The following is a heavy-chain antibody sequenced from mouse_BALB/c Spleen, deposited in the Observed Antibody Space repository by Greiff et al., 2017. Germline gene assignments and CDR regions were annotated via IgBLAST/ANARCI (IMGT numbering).Heavy chain of an antibody. CDR3: ARDAGWLLRFAD. Sequence: EVQLLESGGVLVRPGGSLKLSCAASGFTFSDYYMSWVRQTPEQRLEWVATISDGGSYTYYPDSVKGRFTISRDNAKNNLYMQMSSLKSEDTAMYYCARDAGWLLRFADGGQGTLVTVSA. CDR1: GFTFSDYY. V-gene: IGHV5-4*02. CDR2: ISDGGSYT. D-gene: IGHD2-3*01. J-gene: IGHJ3*01.